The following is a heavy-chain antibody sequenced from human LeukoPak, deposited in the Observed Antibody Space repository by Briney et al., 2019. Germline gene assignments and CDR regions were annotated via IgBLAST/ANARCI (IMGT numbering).Heavy chain of an antibody. CDR1: GYTFTRYD. D-gene: IGHD6-19*01. J-gene: IGHJ4*02. V-gene: IGHV1-8*01. Sequence: ASAKVSCKASGYTFTRYDINWVRQATGHGLEWMGWMNPNSGNTGYAQKFQGRVTMTRNTSISTAYMELSSLRSEDTAVYYCARGGPSVYSSGWGQGTLVTVSS. CDR3: ARGGPSVYSSG. CDR2: MNPNSGNT.